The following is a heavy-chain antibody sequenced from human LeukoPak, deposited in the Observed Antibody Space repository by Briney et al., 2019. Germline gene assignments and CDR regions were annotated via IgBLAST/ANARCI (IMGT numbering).Heavy chain of an antibody. V-gene: IGHV3-7*01. CDR1: GVTLSTYW. CDR2: IKQDGSEK. J-gene: IGHJ4*02. D-gene: IGHD6-19*01. Sequence: GGSLRLSCAASGVTLSTYWMSWVRQAPGKGLEWVAIIKQDGSEKYYVDSVKGRFTISRDNAKNSLYLQMNSLRAEDTAVYYCAGSGGWLRHYWGQGTLVTVSS. CDR3: AGSGGWLRHY.